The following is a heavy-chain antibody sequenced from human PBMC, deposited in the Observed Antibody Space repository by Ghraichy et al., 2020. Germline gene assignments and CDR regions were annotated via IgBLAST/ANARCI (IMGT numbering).Heavy chain of an antibody. D-gene: IGHD3-10*01. Sequence: ETLSLTCAASGFSFSSYDMHWVRQITGKGLEWVSGIGTAGDTNYAGSMKGRLTISRENAKNFLYLQMNGLRAGDTAVYYCTRGGQRNRGQADGLDLWGQGTTVIVSS. J-gene: IGHJ6*02. CDR1: GFSFSSYD. CDR3: TRGGQRNRGQADGLDL. V-gene: IGHV3-13*01. CDR2: IGTAGDT.